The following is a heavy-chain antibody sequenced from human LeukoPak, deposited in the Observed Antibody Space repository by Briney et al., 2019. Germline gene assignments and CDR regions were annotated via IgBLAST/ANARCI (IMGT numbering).Heavy chain of an antibody. CDR3: ARERSGYGYGYFRPHLGYYFDY. CDR2: INHSGST. D-gene: IGHD5-18*01. J-gene: IGHJ4*02. V-gene: IGHV4-34*01. CDR1: GGSFSGYY. Sequence: PSETLSLTCAVYGGSFSGYYWSWIRQPPGKGLEWIGEINHSGSTNYNPSLKSRVTISVDTSKSQFSLKLSSVTAADTAVYYCARERSGYGYGYFRPHLGYYFDYWGQGTLVTVSS.